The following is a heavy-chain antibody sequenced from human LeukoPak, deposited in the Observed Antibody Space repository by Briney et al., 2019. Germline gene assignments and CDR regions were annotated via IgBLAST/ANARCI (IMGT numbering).Heavy chain of an antibody. CDR1: GFTFSSYA. J-gene: IGHJ4*02. CDR2: LSGSGDKT. V-gene: IGHV3-23*01. CDR3: AKDLNYGFDY. D-gene: IGHD4-11*01. Sequence: GGSLRLSCAASGFTFSSYAMNWVRQAPGKGLEWVSALSGSGDKTFYADSVKGRFTISRDNSRNTLYLQMNSLRAEDTAVYYCAKDLNYGFDYWGQGTLVTASS.